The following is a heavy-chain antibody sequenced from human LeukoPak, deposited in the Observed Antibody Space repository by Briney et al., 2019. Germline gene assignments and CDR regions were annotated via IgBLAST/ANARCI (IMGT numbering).Heavy chain of an antibody. J-gene: IGHJ3*02. CDR2: TYYRSKWYN. V-gene: IGHV6-1*01. D-gene: IGHD4-17*01. CDR3: ARTVTSLHPGAFDI. CDR1: GDSFSSNSAA. Sequence: SQTLSLTCALSGDSFSSNSAAWNWIRQSPSRGLEWLGRTYYRSKWYNDYAVSVKSRITINPDTSKNQFSLQLNSVTPEDTAVYYCARTVTSLHPGAFDIWGQGTMVTVSS.